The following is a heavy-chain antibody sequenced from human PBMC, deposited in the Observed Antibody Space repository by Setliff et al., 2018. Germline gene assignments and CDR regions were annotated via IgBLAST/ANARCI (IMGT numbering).Heavy chain of an antibody. CDR1: GDSISSISYY. CDR3: ARLPGYCNGGNCYGYYTFDI. J-gene: IGHJ3*02. V-gene: IGHV4-39*01. CDR2: LYDSGIT. D-gene: IGHD2-15*01. Sequence: SETLSLTCTVPGDSISSISYYWGWIRQPPGKGLEWIGTLYDSGITYYSPSLKSRVLVSVDTSKNQFSLKLSSVTAADTAVYYCARLPGYCNGGNCYGYYTFDIWGQGTMVTVSS.